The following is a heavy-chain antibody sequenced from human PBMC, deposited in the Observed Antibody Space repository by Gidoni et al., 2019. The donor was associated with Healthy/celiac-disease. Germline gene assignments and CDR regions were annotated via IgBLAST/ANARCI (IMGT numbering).Heavy chain of an antibody. D-gene: IGHD6-19*01. V-gene: IGHV3-30*03. Sequence: QVQLVESGGGVVQPGRSLRLSCAASGVTFSSYGMHWVRQAPGKGLEWVAVISYDGSNKYYADSVKGRFTISRDNSKNTLYLQMNSLRAEDTAVYYCASPKYSSGWSFDYWGQGTLVTVSS. CDR3: ASPKYSSGWSFDY. CDR2: ISYDGSNK. J-gene: IGHJ4*02. CDR1: GVTFSSYG.